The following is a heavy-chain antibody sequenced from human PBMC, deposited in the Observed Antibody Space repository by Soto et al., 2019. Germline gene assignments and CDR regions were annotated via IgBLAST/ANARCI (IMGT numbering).Heavy chain of an antibody. D-gene: IGHD3-3*01. J-gene: IGHJ3*02. Sequence: GESLKISCTASGFTFSDYAMHWVRQAPGKGLEWVSSIKASAEHHADSVTGRFSISRDNSKNTLYVQMNNLRAEDTAVYYCAKDGGRFFNEFETWGQGTMVTVSS. CDR1: GFTFSDYA. CDR3: AKDGGRFFNEFET. V-gene: IGHV3-23*01. CDR2: IKASAE.